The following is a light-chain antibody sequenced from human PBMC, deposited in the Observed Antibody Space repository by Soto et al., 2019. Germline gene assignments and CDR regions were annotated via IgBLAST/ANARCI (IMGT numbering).Light chain of an antibody. J-gene: IGKJ1*01. CDR3: QQYDSYPET. Sequence: DIQMTQSPSTLYASVGDRVTITCRASQRISTWLAWYQQKPGHAPKLLIYKASSLKSGVPSRFRGSGSGTEFTLTISSLQPHDFATYYCQQYDSYPETFGQGTNVEV. V-gene: IGKV1-5*03. CDR2: KAS. CDR1: QRISTW.